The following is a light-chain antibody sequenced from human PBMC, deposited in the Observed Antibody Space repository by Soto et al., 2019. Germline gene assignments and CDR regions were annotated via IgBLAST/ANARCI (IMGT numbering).Light chain of an antibody. CDR1: SSDVGSYNR. CDR3: SSYTSTNTYV. V-gene: IGLV2-18*02. CDR2: EVN. J-gene: IGLJ1*01. Sequence: QSVLTQPPSVSGSPGQSVAISCTGTSSDVGSYNRVAWYRQPPGTAPKLIISEVNNRPSGVPDRFSGSKSGNTASLTISGLQAEDEADYYCSSYTSTNTYVFGTGTKVTVL.